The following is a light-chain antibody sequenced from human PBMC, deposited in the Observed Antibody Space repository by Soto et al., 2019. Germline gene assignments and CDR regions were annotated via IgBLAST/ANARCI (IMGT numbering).Light chain of an antibody. CDR1: QTIAMY. J-gene: IGKJ2*01. CDR3: QQSFTTPYT. V-gene: IGKV1-39*01. CDR2: TTS. Sequence: IQMTQSPSSLSASVGDRVTITCRASQTIAMYVNWFQQKPGKAPKPLIYTTSSLQSGVPPRFSGSGSETDFTPTISRLQPEDSATYYCQQSFTTPYTFGQGTKLEIK.